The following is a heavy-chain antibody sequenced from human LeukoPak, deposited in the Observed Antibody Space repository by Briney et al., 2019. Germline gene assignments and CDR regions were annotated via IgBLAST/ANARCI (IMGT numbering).Heavy chain of an antibody. Sequence: SETLSLTCAVYGGSFSGYYWPWIRQPPGKGLEWIGEINHSGSANYNPSLKSRVTISLDTSKNQFSLKLSSVTAADTAVYYCARGQGTVTTHWGQGTLVTVSS. CDR1: GGSFSGYY. D-gene: IGHD4-17*01. CDR3: ARGQGTVTTH. V-gene: IGHV4-34*01. J-gene: IGHJ4*02. CDR2: INHSGSA.